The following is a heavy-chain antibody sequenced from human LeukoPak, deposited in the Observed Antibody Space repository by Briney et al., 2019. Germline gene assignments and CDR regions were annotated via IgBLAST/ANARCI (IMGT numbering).Heavy chain of an antibody. V-gene: IGHV3-15*01. J-gene: IGHJ1*01. D-gene: IGHD3-10*01. CDR2: IKSKTDGGTT. CDR3: TTDRGFGDLLSEYFHH. CDR1: GFTFSNAW. Sequence: PGGSLRLSCTASGFTFSNAWMSWVRQAPGKGLEWVGRIKSKTDGGTTDYAAPVKGRFTISRDDSKNTLNLQMNRLRTEDTAVYYCTTDRGFGDLLSEYFHHWGQGTLVTVSS.